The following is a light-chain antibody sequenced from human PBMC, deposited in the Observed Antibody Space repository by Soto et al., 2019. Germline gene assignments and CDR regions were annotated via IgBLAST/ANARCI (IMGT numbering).Light chain of an antibody. CDR1: SGHSSYA. Sequence: QLVLTQSPSASASLGASVKLTCTLSSGHSSYAIAWHQQQPEKGPRYLMKLNSDGSHSKGDGIPDRFSGSSSGAERYLTISSLQSEDEADYYCQTWVTGIQVFGGGTKFTVL. CDR2: LNSDGSH. J-gene: IGLJ2*01. CDR3: QTWVTGIQV. V-gene: IGLV4-69*01.